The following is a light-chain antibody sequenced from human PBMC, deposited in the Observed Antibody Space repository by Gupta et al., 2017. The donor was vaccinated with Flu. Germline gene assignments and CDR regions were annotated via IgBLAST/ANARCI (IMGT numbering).Light chain of an antibody. CDR1: EDISNY. J-gene: IGKJ1*01. CDR3: QKYNNA. Sequence: DIQMTQSPPSLSASVGDRVIITCRASEDISNYLAWYQQKPGKVPKLLIYDASTLQSGVPSRFSGSGSGTDFSLTISSLQPEDVATYYCQKYNNAFGQGTKVEIK. V-gene: IGKV1-27*01. CDR2: DAS.